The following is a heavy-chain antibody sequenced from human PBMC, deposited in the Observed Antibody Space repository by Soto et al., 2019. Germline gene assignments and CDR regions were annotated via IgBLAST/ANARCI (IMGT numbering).Heavy chain of an antibody. CDR3: ARGPYYDLIWNYYYMDV. CDR1: GGSISGHY. V-gene: IGHV4-59*08. J-gene: IGHJ6*03. Sequence: QVQLQESGPGLVKPSETLSLSCNVSGGSISGHYWSWVRQTPGKGLEWIGYIYYSGSTNYNPSLMSRVTISVDTSKNHCSLRLTSVTAADTAVYYCARGPYYDLIWNYYYMDVWGKGTTVTASS. CDR2: IYYSGST. D-gene: IGHD3-16*01.